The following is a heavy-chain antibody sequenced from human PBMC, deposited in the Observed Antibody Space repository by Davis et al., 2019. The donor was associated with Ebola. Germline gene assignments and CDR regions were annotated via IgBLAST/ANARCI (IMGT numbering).Heavy chain of an antibody. J-gene: IGHJ5*02. Sequence: ASVKVSCKASGYTFTSYGISWVRQAPGQGLEWMGWINPNSGGTNYAQKFQGWVTMTRDTSISTAYMELSRLRSDDTAVYYCARMSSGYLYNWFDPWGQGTLVTVSS. CDR2: INPNSGGT. V-gene: IGHV1-2*04. CDR3: ARMSSGYLYNWFDP. D-gene: IGHD3-22*01. CDR1: GYTFTSYG.